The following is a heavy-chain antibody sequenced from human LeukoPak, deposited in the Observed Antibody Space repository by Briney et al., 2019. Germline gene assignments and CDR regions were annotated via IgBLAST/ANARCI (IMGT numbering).Heavy chain of an antibody. CDR2: ISSSGSTI. D-gene: IGHD3-10*01. V-gene: IGHV3-48*03. J-gene: IGHJ5*02. Sequence: GGSLRLSCAASGFTFSSYEMNWVRQAPGKGLGWVSYISSSGSTIYYADYVKGRFTISRDNAKNSLYLQMNSLRAEDTAVYYCARPVGESYNWFDPWGQGTLVTVSS. CDR1: GFTFSSYE. CDR3: ARPVGESYNWFDP.